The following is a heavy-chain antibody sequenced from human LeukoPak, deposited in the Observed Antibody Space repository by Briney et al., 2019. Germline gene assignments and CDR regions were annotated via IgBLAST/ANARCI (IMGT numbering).Heavy chain of an antibody. CDR1: GFTFSSYS. V-gene: IGHV3-7*01. J-gene: IGHJ5*02. Sequence: GGSLRLSCAASGFTFSSYSMNWVRQAPGKGLEWVANIKQDGSEKYYVDSVKGRFTISRDNAKNSLYLQMNSLRAEDTAVYYCARGRSYDFWSGYYYDWFDPWGQGTLVTVSS. CDR2: IKQDGSEK. D-gene: IGHD3-3*01. CDR3: ARGRSYDFWSGYYYDWFDP.